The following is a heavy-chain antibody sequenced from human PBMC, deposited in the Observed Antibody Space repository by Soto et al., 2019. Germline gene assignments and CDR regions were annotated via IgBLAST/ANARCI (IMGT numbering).Heavy chain of an antibody. CDR2: IDPKNGGT. Sequence: QVQLLQSGTEVKKPGASVKVSCKASGYTVTDYYIHWVRQAPGQGLEWKGWIDPKNGGTIYAQKFQDRVTMTRDTAISTDYMDLSRLTSDDTARYYCARDDYGIYPYWGQGTLVTVSS. D-gene: IGHD1-26*01. CDR3: ARDDYGIYPY. J-gene: IGHJ4*02. CDR1: GYTVTDYY. V-gene: IGHV1-2*02.